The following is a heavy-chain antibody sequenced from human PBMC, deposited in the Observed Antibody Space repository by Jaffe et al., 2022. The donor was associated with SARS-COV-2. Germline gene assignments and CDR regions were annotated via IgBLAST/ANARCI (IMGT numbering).Heavy chain of an antibody. CDR3: ARGPGSRSSDSFDI. CDR1: GGSISSGSYY. J-gene: IGHJ3*02. Sequence: QVQLQESGPGLVKPSQTLSLTCTVSGGSISSGSYYWSWIRQPAGKGLEWIGRIFPSGSTDYNPSLKSRVTIAVDTSKNQISLNLRSVIAADTAVYYCARGPGSRSSDSFDIWGQGTMVTVSS. D-gene: IGHD3-10*01. V-gene: IGHV4-61*02. CDR2: IFPSGST.